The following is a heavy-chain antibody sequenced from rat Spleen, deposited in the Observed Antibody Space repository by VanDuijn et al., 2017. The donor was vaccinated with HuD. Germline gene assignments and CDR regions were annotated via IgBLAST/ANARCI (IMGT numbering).Heavy chain of an antibody. CDR2: MWNGGNT. Sequence: VQLRESGPGLVQPSQTLSLSCTVSGFSLTANNVHWVRQPPGKGLEWMGIMWNGGNTAYNSALKSRLSISRDTSKSQIFLKMNTLQTEDTAIYYCSRDRLGAGFDYWGQGVMVTVSS. CDR1: GFSLTANN. J-gene: IGHJ2*01. V-gene: IGHV2S63*01. CDR3: SRDRLGAGFDY. D-gene: IGHD5-1*01.